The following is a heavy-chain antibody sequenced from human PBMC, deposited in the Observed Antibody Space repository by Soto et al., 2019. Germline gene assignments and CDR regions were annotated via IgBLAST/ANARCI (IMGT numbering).Heavy chain of an antibody. Sequence: PSETLSLTCAVSGGSISSGGYYWSWIRQHPGKGLEWIGYIYYSGNTYYNPSLKSRVTILVDTSKNQFSLKVRSVTAADTAVYFCASKGRRYIATVTYFDHWGQGALVTV. J-gene: IGHJ4*02. CDR3: ASKGRRYIATVTYFDH. CDR2: IYYSGNT. CDR1: GGSISSGGYY. V-gene: IGHV4-31*11. D-gene: IGHD3-10*01.